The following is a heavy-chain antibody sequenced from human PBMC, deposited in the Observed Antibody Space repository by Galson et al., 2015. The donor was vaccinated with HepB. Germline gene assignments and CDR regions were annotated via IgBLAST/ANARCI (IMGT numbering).Heavy chain of an antibody. CDR2: IYYTGNT. Sequence: SETLSLTCTVSGGSISTTISYWGWIRQPPGTGVEWIGSIYYTGNTYYNPSLKSRVTISVDTSKNQFSLKLSFVTAADTAVYYCARHAMIRGVLKWFDPWGQGTLVTVSS. V-gene: IGHV4-39*01. J-gene: IGHJ5*02. D-gene: IGHD3-10*01. CDR3: ARHAMIRGVLKWFDP. CDR1: GGSISTTISY.